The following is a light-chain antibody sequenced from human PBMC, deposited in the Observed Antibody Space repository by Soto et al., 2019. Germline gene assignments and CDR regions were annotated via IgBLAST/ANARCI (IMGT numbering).Light chain of an antibody. V-gene: IGLV2-14*01. CDR3: SSYTSISPWV. CDR1: SSDVGGYNY. CDR2: EVS. J-gene: IGLJ3*02. Sequence: QSVLTQPASVSGSPGQSITISCTRTSSDVGGYNYVSWYQQHPGKAPKLMIYEVSNRPSGVSNRFSGSKSGNTASLTISGLQAEDEADYYCSSYTSISPWVFGGGTKLTVL.